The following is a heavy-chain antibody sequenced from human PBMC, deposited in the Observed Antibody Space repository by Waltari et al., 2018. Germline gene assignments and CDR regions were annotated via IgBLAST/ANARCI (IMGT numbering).Heavy chain of an antibody. CDR3: ASLMYNWNYGGYFDY. J-gene: IGHJ4*02. CDR2: IYSGGST. Sequence: EVQLVESGGGLIQPGGSLRLSCAASGFTVSSNYMSWVRQAPGKGRGWVSVIYSGGSTYYADSGKGRFTISRDNSKNTLYLQMNSLRAEDTAVYYCASLMYNWNYGGYFDYWGQGTLVTVSS. CDR1: GFTVSSNY. D-gene: IGHD1-7*01. V-gene: IGHV3-53*01.